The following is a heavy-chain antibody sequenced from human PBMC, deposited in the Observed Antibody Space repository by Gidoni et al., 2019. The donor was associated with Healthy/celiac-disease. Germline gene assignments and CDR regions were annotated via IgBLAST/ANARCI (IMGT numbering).Heavy chain of an antibody. J-gene: IGHJ6*02. D-gene: IGHD2-2*01. CDR2: IWYDGSNK. Sequence: QVQLVESGGGVVQPGRSLRLSCAASGFPFSSYGMHWVRQAPGKGLEWVAVIWYDGSNKYYADSVKGRFTISRDNSKNTLYLQMNSLRAEDTAVYYCAREIGYCSSTSCYGHYYYGMDVWGQGTTVTVSS. CDR3: AREIGYCSSTSCYGHYYYGMDV. CDR1: GFPFSSYG. V-gene: IGHV3-33*01.